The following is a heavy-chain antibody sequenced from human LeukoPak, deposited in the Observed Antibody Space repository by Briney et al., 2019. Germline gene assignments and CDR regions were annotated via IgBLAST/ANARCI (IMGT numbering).Heavy chain of an antibody. CDR1: GYTFTGYY. V-gene: IGHV1-2*02. J-gene: IGHJ4*02. CDR3: ARDLEYSSSSGDY. Sequence: ASVKVSCKASGYTFTGYYMHWVRQAPGHGPEWMGWMNPKSGRTNYAEKFQGRVTMTRDTSISTAYMELSRLRSDDTAVYYCARDLEYSSSSGDYWGQGTLVTVSS. D-gene: IGHD6-6*01. CDR2: MNPKSGRT.